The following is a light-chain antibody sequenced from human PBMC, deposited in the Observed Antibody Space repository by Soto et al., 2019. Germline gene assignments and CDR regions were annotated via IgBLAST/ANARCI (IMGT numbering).Light chain of an antibody. Sequence: DIQMTQSPSSLSASLGDRVTITCRASENIIYYLNWYQQKPGKVPKLLIYGASRLESGVPSRFSGSGSGTEFTLTIRSLQPDDFATYYCQQYNSYSLTFGGGTKVEIK. CDR2: GAS. CDR1: ENIIYY. V-gene: IGKV1-39*01. CDR3: QQYNSYSLT. J-gene: IGKJ4*01.